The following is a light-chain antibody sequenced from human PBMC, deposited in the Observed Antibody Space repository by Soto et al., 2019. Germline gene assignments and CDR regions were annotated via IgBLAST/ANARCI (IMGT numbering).Light chain of an antibody. CDR3: HQFGYSPRT. V-gene: IGKV3-20*01. CDR1: QTVNSDY. Sequence: EGVLTMSRGTLSLSTGETATLSCRASQTVNSDYLAWLQQRPGQAPRLLIFATSRRATDIPDRFSGSGSGTDFTLAIRRLEPEDFAVYYCHQFGYSPRTFGQGAKVDIK. J-gene: IGKJ1*01. CDR2: ATS.